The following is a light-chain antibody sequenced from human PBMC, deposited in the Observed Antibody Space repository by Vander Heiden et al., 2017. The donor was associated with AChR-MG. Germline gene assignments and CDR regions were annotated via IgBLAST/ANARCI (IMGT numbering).Light chain of an antibody. CDR2: GAS. CDR3: QQYGTSPWT. CDR1: QTVRSSY. J-gene: IGKJ1*01. Sequence: EIVLTQSPGTLSLSLGERGTLSCRASQTVRSSYLAWYQQKLGQAPRLLLYGASSRATGIPDRFSGSGSGTDFTLTISRLEPEDFAVYYCQQYGTSPWTFGQGTKVEIK. V-gene: IGKV3-20*01.